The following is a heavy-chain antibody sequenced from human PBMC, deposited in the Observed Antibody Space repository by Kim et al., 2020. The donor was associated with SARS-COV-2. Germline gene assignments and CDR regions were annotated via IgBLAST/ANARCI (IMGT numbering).Heavy chain of an antibody. J-gene: IGHJ4*01. Sequence: SETLSLTCAVYGGSFSGYYWSWIRQPPGKGLEWIGEINHSGSTHYNPSLKSRVTISVDTSKNQFSLKLNSVTAADTAAYYCARPLYCSGGSCYSGVGYWG. D-gene: IGHD2-15*01. CDR1: GGSFSGYY. CDR3: ARPLYCSGGSCYSGVGY. V-gene: IGHV4-34*01. CDR2: INHSGST.